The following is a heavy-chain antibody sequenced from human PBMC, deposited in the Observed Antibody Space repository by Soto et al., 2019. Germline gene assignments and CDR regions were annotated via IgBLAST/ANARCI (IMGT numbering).Heavy chain of an antibody. J-gene: IGHJ3*02. Sequence: EVQLVESGGGLVQPGGSLRLSCAASGFTFRNYWMTWVRQAPGKGLEWVANIRQDGREKYYVDSVKGRFNISRDNAKNSLYLQMNSLRAADTAVYYCARYCGGDCYSPHDAFDIWGQGTMVTVSS. D-gene: IGHD2-21*02. V-gene: IGHV3-7*01. CDR3: ARYCGGDCYSPHDAFDI. CDR1: GFTFRNYW. CDR2: IRQDGREK.